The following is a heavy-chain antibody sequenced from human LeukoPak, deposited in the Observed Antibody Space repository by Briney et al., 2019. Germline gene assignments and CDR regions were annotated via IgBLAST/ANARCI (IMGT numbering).Heavy chain of an antibody. D-gene: IGHD3-22*01. CDR1: GGSISSYY. Sequence: SETLSLTCTVSGGSISSYYWSWIRQPPGKGLEWIGYIYYSGSTNYNPSLKSRVTISVDTSKNQFSLKLSSVTAADTAVYYCARGNYNYYDSSGWVDVWGQGTTVTVSS. V-gene: IGHV4-59*01. CDR3: ARGNYNYYDSSGWVDV. CDR2: IYYSGST. J-gene: IGHJ6*02.